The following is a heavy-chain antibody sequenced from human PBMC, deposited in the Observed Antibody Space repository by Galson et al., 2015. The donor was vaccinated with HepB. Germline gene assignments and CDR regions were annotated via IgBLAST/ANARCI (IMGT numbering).Heavy chain of an antibody. CDR3: AGHDWRGGGNSRWTLDY. J-gene: IGHJ4*02. Sequence: TLSLTCTVSGGSISSGDYYWSWIRQPPGKGLEWIGYIYYSGSTYYNPSLKSRVTISVDTSKNQFSLKLSSVTAADTAVYYCAGHDWRGGGNSRWTLDYWGQGTLVTVSS. V-gene: IGHV4-30-4*01. CDR2: IYYSGST. CDR1: GGSISSGDYY. D-gene: IGHD4-23*01.